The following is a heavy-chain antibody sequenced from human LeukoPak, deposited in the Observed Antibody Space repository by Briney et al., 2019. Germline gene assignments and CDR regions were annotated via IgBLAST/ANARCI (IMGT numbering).Heavy chain of an antibody. D-gene: IGHD3-3*01. CDR2: ISAYNGNS. V-gene: IGHV1-18*01. CDR1: GYTFTNYA. Sequence: ASVKVSCKASGYTFTNYAIIWVRQAPGQGLEWMGWISAYNGNSNYAQKVQGRVTMTTDTSTSTAYMELRSLRSDDTAVYYCARAGGSGYSRENNWFDPWGQGTLVTVSS. J-gene: IGHJ5*02. CDR3: ARAGGSGYSRENNWFDP.